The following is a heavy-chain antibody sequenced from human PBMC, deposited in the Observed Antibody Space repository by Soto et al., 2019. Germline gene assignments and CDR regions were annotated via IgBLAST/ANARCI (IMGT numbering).Heavy chain of an antibody. D-gene: IGHD3-9*01. Sequence: PGGSLRLSCAASGFTFSSYGMHWVRQAPGKGLEWVAVISYDGSNKYYADSVKGRFTISRDNSKNTLYLQMNSLRAEDTAVYYCAKSMDPRGLRYFDWLLSTTDYWGQGTLVTVSS. J-gene: IGHJ4*02. V-gene: IGHV3-30*18. CDR3: AKSMDPRGLRYFDWLLSTTDY. CDR2: ISYDGSNK. CDR1: GFTFSSYG.